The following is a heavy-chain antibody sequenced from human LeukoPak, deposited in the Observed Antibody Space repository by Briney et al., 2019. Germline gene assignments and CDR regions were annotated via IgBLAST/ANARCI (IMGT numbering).Heavy chain of an antibody. Sequence: PGGSLRLSCAASGFTFSSYSMNWVRQAPGKGLEWVSSISSSSSYIYYADSVKGRFTISRDNAKNSLYLQMNSLRAEDTAVYYCARRRGRAAAGDDYWGPGTLVTVSS. CDR1: GFTFSSYS. V-gene: IGHV3-21*01. D-gene: IGHD6-13*01. J-gene: IGHJ4*02. CDR2: ISSSSSYI. CDR3: ARRRGRAAAGDDY.